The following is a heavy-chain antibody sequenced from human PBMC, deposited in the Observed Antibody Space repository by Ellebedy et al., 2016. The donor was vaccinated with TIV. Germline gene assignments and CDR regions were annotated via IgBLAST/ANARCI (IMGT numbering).Heavy chain of an antibody. CDR1: GFSFSTYA. CDR2: MSFGETDE. V-gene: IGHV3-30*18. Sequence: GESLKISCAASGFSFSTYAMHWVRQAPGKGLEWVAVMSFGETDEYYADSVKDRFSISRDNSNNILYLQMNSLRVEDAAVYYCAKPHNSYGYLYFLDHWGQGTLVTVSS. D-gene: IGHD5-24*01. J-gene: IGHJ4*02. CDR3: AKPHNSYGYLYFLDH.